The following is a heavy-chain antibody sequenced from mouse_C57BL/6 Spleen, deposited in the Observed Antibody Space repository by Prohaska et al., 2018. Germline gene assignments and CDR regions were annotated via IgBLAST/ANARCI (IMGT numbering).Heavy chain of an antibody. J-gene: IGHJ4*01. CDR3: ARYYSGAMDY. D-gene: IGHD1-1*01. CDR2: INPNNGGT. CDR1: GYTFTDYY. V-gene: IGHV1-26*01. Sequence: EVQLQQSGPELVKPGASVKISCKASGYTFTDYYMNWVKQSHGKSLEWIGEINPNNGGTSYNQKFKGKATLTVDKSSSTAYMELRSLTSEDSAVYYCARYYSGAMDYWGQGTSVTVSS.